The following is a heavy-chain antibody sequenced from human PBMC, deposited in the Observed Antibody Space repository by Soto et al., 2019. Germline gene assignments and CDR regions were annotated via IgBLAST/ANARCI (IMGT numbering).Heavy chain of an antibody. Sequence: QITLKESGPTLVKPTQTLTLTCSFSGFSLNTGGLGVGWIRQPPGKALEWLALIYWDGDKRYSPSLQSRHSITKDASYHLLVITMTNMDPVDTATYYCVHSRSGGDSLLSYPSHYYYGMDVLGQGNTVTVSS. CDR2: IYWDGDK. D-gene: IGHD2-21*02. V-gene: IGHV2-5*02. CDR3: VHSRSGGDSLLSYPSHYYYGMDV. J-gene: IGHJ6*02. CDR1: GFSLNTGGLG.